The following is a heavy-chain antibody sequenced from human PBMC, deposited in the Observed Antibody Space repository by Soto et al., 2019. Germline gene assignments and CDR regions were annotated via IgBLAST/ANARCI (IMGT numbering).Heavy chain of an antibody. CDR3: ARERELGLNWFDP. Sequence: EVQLVESGGGLVQPGGSLRLSCAASGFTFSSYWMSWVRQAPGKGLEWVANIKQDGSEKYYVDSVKARFTISRDNAKNSLYLQMNSLRAEDTAVYYCARERELGLNWFDPWGQGTLVTVSS. CDR1: GFTFSSYW. CDR2: IKQDGSEK. D-gene: IGHD3-16*01. V-gene: IGHV3-7*03. J-gene: IGHJ5*02.